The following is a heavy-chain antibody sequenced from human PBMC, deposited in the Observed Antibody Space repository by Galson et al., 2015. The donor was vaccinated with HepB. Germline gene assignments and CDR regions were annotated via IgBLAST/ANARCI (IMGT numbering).Heavy chain of an antibody. CDR3: AKGSTIPWGAFDI. D-gene: IGHD5/OR15-5a*01. V-gene: IGHV3-23*01. J-gene: IGHJ3*02. Sequence: SLRLSCASSGFTFTHYAMNWVRQAPGKGLEWVSSISDSGATTYYAVSVKGRFIISRDNSRSTLYLQMNSLTADDTAVYYCAKGSTIPWGAFDIWGQGTLVTVSS. CDR2: ISDSGATT. CDR1: GFTFTHYA.